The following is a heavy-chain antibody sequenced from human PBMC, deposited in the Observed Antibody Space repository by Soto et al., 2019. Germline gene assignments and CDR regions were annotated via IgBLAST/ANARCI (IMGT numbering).Heavy chain of an antibody. Sequence: QVQLVQSGAEVKKPGASVKVSCKASGYTFTSYGISWVRQAPGQGLEWMGWISAYNGNTNYAQKLQGRVTMTTDTSTRTADMELRSRRSDDTAGYYCGRGSGYSTYDPPYYFDYGIDVWGQGTPVTVSS. CDR3: GRGSGYSTYDPPYYFDYGIDV. J-gene: IGHJ6*02. CDR1: GYTFTSYG. CDR2: ISAYNGNT. V-gene: IGHV1-18*01. D-gene: IGHD5-12*01.